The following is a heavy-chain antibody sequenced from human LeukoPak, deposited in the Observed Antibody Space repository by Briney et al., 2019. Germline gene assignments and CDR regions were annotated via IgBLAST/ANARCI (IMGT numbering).Heavy chain of an antibody. CDR3: ARGNILTGYDC. J-gene: IGHJ4*02. Sequence: PGRSLRLSCAASGFTFSSYDMHWVRQATGKGLEWVSAIGIAGDTYYSGSVKGRFTISRENAKNFLYLQMNSLRAGDTAVYYCARGNILTGYDCWGQGTLVTVSS. CDR2: IGIAGDT. CDR1: GFTFSSYD. D-gene: IGHD3-9*01. V-gene: IGHV3-13*04.